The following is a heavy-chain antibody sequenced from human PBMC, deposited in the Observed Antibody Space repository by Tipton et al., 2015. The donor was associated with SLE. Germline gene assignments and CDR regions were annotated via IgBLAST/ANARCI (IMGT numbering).Heavy chain of an antibody. CDR3: VKSVPGAYYMDV. CDR1: GLTFGTFD. V-gene: IGHV3-33*06. CDR2: IWSDGSNE. Sequence: RSLRLSCTASGLTFGTFDIHWVRQAPGKGLEWVSVIWSDGSNEYYADSVKGRFTISRDNFRNTVHLQMNSLRAEDTALYYCVKSVPGAYYMDVWGIGTTVIVSS. J-gene: IGHJ6*04. D-gene: IGHD2-21*01.